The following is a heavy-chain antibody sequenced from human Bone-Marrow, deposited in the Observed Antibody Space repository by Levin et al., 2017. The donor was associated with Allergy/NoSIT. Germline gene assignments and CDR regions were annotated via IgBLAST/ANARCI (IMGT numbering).Heavy chain of an antibody. D-gene: IGHD3-16*01. Sequence: PSETLSLTCGVSGSSISNGYNWGWIRQSPGKGLEWLASIYHSGSTYYNPSLKSRVTISVDTSKNQFSLKLSSLTAADTAVYSCARAGMITFGGSHFDYWGQGALVTVSS. CDR2: IYHSGST. CDR3: ARAGMITFGGSHFDY. CDR1: GSSISNGYN. J-gene: IGHJ4*02. V-gene: IGHV4-38-2*01.